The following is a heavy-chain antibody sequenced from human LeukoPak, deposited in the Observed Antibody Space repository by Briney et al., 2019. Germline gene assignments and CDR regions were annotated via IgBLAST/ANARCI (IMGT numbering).Heavy chain of an antibody. J-gene: IGHJ4*01. Sequence: PSETLSLTCNVSGGSVSSSFYSWGWIRQPPGKGLELIGSMYYSGSAHYNLSLKSRVTMSVDTSKNQFSLKLSSVTAADTAIYFGASATTYSIDDWGQGTLVTVSS. D-gene: IGHD5-12*01. V-gene: IGHV4-39*01. CDR1: GGSVSSSFYS. CDR2: MYYSGSA. CDR3: ASATTYSIDD.